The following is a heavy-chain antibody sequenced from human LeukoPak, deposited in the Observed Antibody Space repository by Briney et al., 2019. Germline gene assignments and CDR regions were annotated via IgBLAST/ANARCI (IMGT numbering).Heavy chain of an antibody. Sequence: SETLSLTCTVSGGSISTYYWSWIRQPPGKGLEWIGYIYYSGSTHYNPSLKSRVTISVDTSKNQFSLKLSSLTAADTAVYYCARHGASGSYLYYFDYWGQGTLVTVSS. CDR2: IYYSGST. D-gene: IGHD1-26*01. CDR1: GGSISTYY. V-gene: IGHV4-59*01. CDR3: ARHGASGSYLYYFDY. J-gene: IGHJ4*02.